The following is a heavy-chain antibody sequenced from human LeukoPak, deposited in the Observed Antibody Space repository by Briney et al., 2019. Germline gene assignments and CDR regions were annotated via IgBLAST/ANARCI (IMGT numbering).Heavy chain of an antibody. J-gene: IGHJ4*02. CDR2: ISGGGDST. D-gene: IGHD5-18*01. Sequence: GGSLRLSCAASGFTFSSYAMSWVRQAPGKGLEWVSAISGGGDSTYYADSVQGRFTIPRDNSKNTLYLQMNSLRAEDTAVYYCAKHVGYSYGLEYFDYWGQGTLVTVSS. CDR3: AKHVGYSYGLEYFDY. CDR1: GFTFSSYA. V-gene: IGHV3-23*01.